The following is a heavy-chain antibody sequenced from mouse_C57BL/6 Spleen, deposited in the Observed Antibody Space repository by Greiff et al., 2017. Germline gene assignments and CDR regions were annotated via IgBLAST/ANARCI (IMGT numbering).Heavy chain of an antibody. Sequence: EVQRVESEGGLVQPGSSMKLSCTASGFTFSDYYMAWVRQVPEKGLEWVANINYDGSSTYYLDSLKSRFIISRDNAKNILYLQMSSLKSEDTATYYCARAIITTVVFDYWGQGTTLTVSS. CDR2: INYDGSST. D-gene: IGHD1-1*01. CDR3: ARAIITTVVFDY. V-gene: IGHV5-16*01. J-gene: IGHJ2*01. CDR1: GFTFSDYY.